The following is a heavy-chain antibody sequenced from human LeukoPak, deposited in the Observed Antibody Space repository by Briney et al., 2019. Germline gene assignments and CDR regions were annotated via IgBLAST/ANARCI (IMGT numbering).Heavy chain of an antibody. V-gene: IGHV3-30*02. CDR3: AKEGGYDILTGYYVGGDFDY. CDR2: IRYDGSNK. D-gene: IGHD3-9*01. CDR1: GFTFSSYG. J-gene: IGHJ4*02. Sequence: GGSLRLSCAASGFTFSSYGMHWVRQAPGKGLEWVAFIRYDGSNKYYADSVKGRFTISRDNSKNTLYLQMNSLRAEDTAVYYCAKEGGYDILTGYYVGGDFDYWGQGTLVTVSS.